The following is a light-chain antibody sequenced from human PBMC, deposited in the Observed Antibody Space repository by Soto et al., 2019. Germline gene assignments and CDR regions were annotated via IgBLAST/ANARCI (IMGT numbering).Light chain of an antibody. J-gene: IGKJ1*01. CDR1: QSVSSY. V-gene: IGKV3-11*01. Sequence: EIVLTQSPATLSLSPGERATLSCRASQSVSSYLAWYQQKPGQAPRLLMYDASSRATGIPARFSGSGSGTDFPLTISSLGPEDFAVYFCLQRINLWTFGRGTKVEIK. CDR2: DAS. CDR3: LQRINLWT.